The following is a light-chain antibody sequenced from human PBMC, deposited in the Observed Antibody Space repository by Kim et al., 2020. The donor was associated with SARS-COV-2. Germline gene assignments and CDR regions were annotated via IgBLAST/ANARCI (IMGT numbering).Light chain of an antibody. CDR2: GNN. CDR3: QSFDSSLREV. CDR1: TSNIGAGYN. J-gene: IGLJ2*01. V-gene: IGLV1-40*01. Sequence: GQGVTISCTGSTSNIGAGYNVHWYQQLPGTAPKLLIYGNNNRPSGVPDRFSGSNSGPSASLAITGLQAADEADYYCQSFDSSLREVFGGGTQLTVL.